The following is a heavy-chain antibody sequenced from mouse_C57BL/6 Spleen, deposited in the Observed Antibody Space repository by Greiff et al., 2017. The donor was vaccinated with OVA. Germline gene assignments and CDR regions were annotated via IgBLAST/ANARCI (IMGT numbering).Heavy chain of an antibody. CDR3: TVNDYGGGWFAY. CDR1: GFTFSNYW. D-gene: IGHD2-4*01. CDR2: IRLKSDNYAT. V-gene: IGHV6-3*01. Sequence: EVQLVESGGGLVQPGGSMKLSCVASGFTFSNYWMNWVRQSPEKGLEWVAQIRLKSDNYATHYAESVKGRFTISRDDSKSSVYAQMNNLRAEDTGIYYCTVNDYGGGWFAYWGQGTLVTVSA. J-gene: IGHJ3*01.